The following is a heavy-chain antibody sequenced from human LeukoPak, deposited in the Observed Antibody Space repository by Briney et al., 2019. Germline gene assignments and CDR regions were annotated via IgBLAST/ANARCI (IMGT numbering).Heavy chain of an antibody. J-gene: IGHJ4*02. CDR2: ISWNSGSI. CDR3: AKLHYYGSGSYYVFDY. CDR1: GFAFDDYA. Sequence: SLRLSCAASGFAFDDYAMHWGRQAPGKGLGWVSGISWNSGSIGYADSVKGRFTISRDNAKNSLYLQMNSLRAEDTALYYCAKLHYYGSGSYYVFDYWGQGTLVTVSS. D-gene: IGHD3-10*01. V-gene: IGHV3-9*01.